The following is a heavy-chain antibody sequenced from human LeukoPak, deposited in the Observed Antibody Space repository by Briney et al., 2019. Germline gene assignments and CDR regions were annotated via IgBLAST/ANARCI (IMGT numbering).Heavy chain of an antibody. CDR3: ARDTHDCTNGVCDPGAFEI. J-gene: IGHJ3*02. V-gene: IGHV4-59*01. CDR2: ICYSGRT. D-gene: IGHD2-8*01. CDR1: GGSISSYY. Sequence: PSGTLSLTCTVSGGSISSYYWSWVRQPPGKGLEWIGYICYSGRTKYNPSIKSRVHITVDSSKNQSSLKLSSVTAADTAVYYCARDTHDCTNGVCDPGAFEIWGQGTMVTVSS.